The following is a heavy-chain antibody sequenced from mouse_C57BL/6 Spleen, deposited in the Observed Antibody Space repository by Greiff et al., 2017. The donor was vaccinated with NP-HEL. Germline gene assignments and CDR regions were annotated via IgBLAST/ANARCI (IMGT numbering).Heavy chain of an antibody. CDR2: ISDGGSYT. D-gene: IGHD3-1*01. CDR3: ARDGAFAY. J-gene: IGHJ3*01. CDR1: GFTFSSYA. Sequence: EVKVEESGGGLVKPGGSLKLSCAASGFTFSSYAMSWVRQTPEKRLEWVATISDGGSYTYYPDNVKGRFTISRDNAKNNLYLQMSHLKSEDTAMYYCARDGAFAYWGQGTLVTVSA. V-gene: IGHV5-4*01.